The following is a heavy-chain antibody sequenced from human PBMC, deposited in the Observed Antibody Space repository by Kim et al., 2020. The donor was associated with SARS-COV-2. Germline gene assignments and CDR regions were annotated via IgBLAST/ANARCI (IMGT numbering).Heavy chain of an antibody. Sequence: GGSLRLSCAASGFTFDDYAMHWVRQAPGKGLEWVSGISWNSGSIGYADSVKGRFTISRDNTKNSLYLQMNSLRAEDTALYYCAKGPRWYGNWFDPWGQGTLVTVSS. V-gene: IGHV3-9*01. CDR1: GFTFDDYA. CDR3: AKGPRWYGNWFDP. D-gene: IGHD6-13*01. J-gene: IGHJ5*02. CDR2: ISWNSGSI.